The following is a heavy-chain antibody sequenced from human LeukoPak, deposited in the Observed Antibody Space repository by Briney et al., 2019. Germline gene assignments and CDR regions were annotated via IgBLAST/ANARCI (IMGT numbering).Heavy chain of an antibody. J-gene: IGHJ5*02. CDR2: IYYSGST. V-gene: IGHV4-59*01. CDR1: GGSISSYY. Sequence: SETLSLTCTVSGGSISSYYWSWIRQPPGKGLEWIGYIYYSGSTNYNPSLKSRVTISVDTSKNQFSLKLSSVTAADTAVYYCARDLTEYYYDSSGYYYWFDPWGQGTLVTVSS. D-gene: IGHD3-22*01. CDR3: ARDLTEYYYDSSGYYYWFDP.